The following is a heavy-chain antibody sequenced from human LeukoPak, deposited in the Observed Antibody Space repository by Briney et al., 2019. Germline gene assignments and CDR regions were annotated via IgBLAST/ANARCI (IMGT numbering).Heavy chain of an antibody. V-gene: IGHV3-48*01. J-gene: IGHJ3*02. Sequence: GGSLRLSCAASGFTFSSYSMNWVRQAPGKGLEWVSYISTSSSTIYYADSVKGRFTISRDNAQSSVYLQMNNLRAEDTAIYYCASIYSDYAFDIWGQGTMVTVSS. D-gene: IGHD5-12*01. CDR1: GFTFSSYS. CDR3: ASIYSDYAFDI. CDR2: ISTSSSTI.